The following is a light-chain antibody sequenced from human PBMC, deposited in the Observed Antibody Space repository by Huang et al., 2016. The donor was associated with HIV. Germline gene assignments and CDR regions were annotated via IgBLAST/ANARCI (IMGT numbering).Light chain of an antibody. CDR2: ATS. V-gene: IGKV1-39*01. J-gene: IGKJ1*01. CDR3: QQSGGT. CDR1: QIISSY. Sequence: DIQMTQSPSSLSASVGDRVTITCRPSQIISSYLNWYQQKPGKAPKLLMYATSSLQRGVPSSFSGSGSGTDFTLTISSLQPEDFATYYCQQSGGTFGQGTKVEIK.